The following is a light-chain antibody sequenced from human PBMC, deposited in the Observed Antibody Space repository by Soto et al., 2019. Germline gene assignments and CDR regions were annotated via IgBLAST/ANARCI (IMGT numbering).Light chain of an antibody. V-gene: IGKV3-20*01. CDR2: GAS. CDR1: QSFSSSY. Sequence: EIVLTQSPGSLSFSPGERATLSCRASQSFSSSYLAWYQQKPGQAPRLLIYGASSRATGIPDRFSGSGSGTDFTLTISRLEPEDSAVYYCQQYGSSPPGTFGQGTKVAIK. CDR3: QQYGSSPPGT. J-gene: IGKJ1*01.